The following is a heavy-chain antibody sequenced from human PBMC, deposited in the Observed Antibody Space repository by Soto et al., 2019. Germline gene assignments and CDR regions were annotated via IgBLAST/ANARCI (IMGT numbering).Heavy chain of an antibody. Sequence: EVRLLESGGGLVQPGGSLRLSCFASGFTFPNYAMSWVRQAPGKGLEWVSVVTGRASSTYYADSVEGRFTISRDNSRNTLFLQMNSLGADAAAVYYCAKHLPSKKKQRLWADACHILGEGSMLTISS. V-gene: IGHV3-23*01. CDR2: VTGRASST. CDR1: GFTFPNYA. J-gene: IGHJ3*02. CDR3: AKHLPSKKKQRLWADACHI. D-gene: IGHD6-25*01.